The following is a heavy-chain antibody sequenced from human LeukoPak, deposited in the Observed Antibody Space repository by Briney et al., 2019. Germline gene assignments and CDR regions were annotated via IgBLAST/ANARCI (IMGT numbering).Heavy chain of an antibody. CDR3: ARAEGVVVPAAILRDAFDI. CDR1: GYTYTGYY. D-gene: IGHD2-2*02. Sequence: ASVKVSCKASGYTYTGYYMHWVRQAPGQGLEWMGWINPNSGGTNYAQKFQGRVTMTRDTSISTAYMELSRLRSDDTAVYYCARAEGVVVPAAILRDAFDIWGQGTMVTVSS. V-gene: IGHV1-2*02. CDR2: INPNSGGT. J-gene: IGHJ3*02.